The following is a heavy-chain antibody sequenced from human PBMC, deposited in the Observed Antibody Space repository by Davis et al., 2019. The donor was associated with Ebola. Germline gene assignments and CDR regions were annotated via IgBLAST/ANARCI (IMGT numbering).Heavy chain of an antibody. D-gene: IGHD1-7*01. CDR3: ARENFHGMDV. V-gene: IGHV3-74*01. CDR1: GFTFSYYW. Sequence: GESLKISCAASGFTFSYYWMHWVRLRPGEGLQWVSHITDHGGSTKYAEPVRGRFTISRDNANDILSLEMNDLRLEDTAVHYCARENFHGMDVWGQGTTVTVSS. CDR2: ITDHGGST. J-gene: IGHJ6*02.